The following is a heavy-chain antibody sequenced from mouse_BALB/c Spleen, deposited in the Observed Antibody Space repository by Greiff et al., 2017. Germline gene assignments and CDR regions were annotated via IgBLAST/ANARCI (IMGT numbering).Heavy chain of an antibody. D-gene: IGHD2-14*01. CDR1: GFTFSSFG. CDR2: ISSGSSTI. V-gene: IGHV5-17*02. CDR3: ARSYRYVVDY. Sequence: EVMLVESGGGLVQPGGSRKLSCAASGFTFSSFGMHWVRQAPEKGLEWVAYISSGSSTIYYADTVKGRFTISRDNPKNTLFLQMTSLRSEDTAMYYCARSYRYVVDYWGQGTSVTVSS. J-gene: IGHJ4*01.